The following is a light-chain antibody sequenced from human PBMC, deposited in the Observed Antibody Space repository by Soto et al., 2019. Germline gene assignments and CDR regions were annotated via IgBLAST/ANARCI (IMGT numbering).Light chain of an antibody. CDR3: QQYNNWPFT. J-gene: IGKJ3*01. CDR2: GAS. V-gene: IGKV3-15*01. CDR1: QSISSN. Sequence: EIVMTQSPATLSVSPGERATLSCRASQSISSNLAWYQQKPGQAPRLLIYGASTRATGIPATFSGSGSGTEFTLPISTLQSEDFPVYYCQQYNNWPFTFGPGTKVDIK.